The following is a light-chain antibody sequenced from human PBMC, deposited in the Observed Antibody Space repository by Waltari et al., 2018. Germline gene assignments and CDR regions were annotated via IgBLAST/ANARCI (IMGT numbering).Light chain of an antibody. CDR1: TGDVGPYYH. J-gene: IGLJ3*02. V-gene: IGLV2-8*01. Sequence: QSALTQPPPASGSPGQPVTISCTGTTGDVGPYYHVPCYQHHPGNRPNLIIYDVDNRPSGVPYRFSAAKSGNTASLTVSGLQAEDEADYYCSSYAGNSKLVFGGGTKLTVL. CDR3: SSYAGNSKLV. CDR2: DVD.